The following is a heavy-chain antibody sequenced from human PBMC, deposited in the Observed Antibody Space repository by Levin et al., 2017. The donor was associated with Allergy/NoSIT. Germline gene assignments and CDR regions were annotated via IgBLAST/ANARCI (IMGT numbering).Heavy chain of an antibody. J-gene: IGHJ6*03. CDR3: ARDRYYYGSGSSLPPQPYYYYYMDV. CDR1: GFTFSSYS. V-gene: IGHV3-21*01. D-gene: IGHD3-10*01. Sequence: GGSLRLSCAASGFTFSSYSMNWVRQAPGKGLEWVSSISSSSSYIYYADSVKGRFTISRDNAKNSLYLQMNSLRAEDTAVYYCARDRYYYGSGSSLPPQPYYYYYMDVWGKGTTVTVSS. CDR2: ISSSSSYI.